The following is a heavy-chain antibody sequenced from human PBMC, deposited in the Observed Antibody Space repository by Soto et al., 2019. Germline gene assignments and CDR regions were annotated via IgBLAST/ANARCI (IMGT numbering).Heavy chain of an antibody. CDR2: INPNSGGT. Sequence: YYMHWVRQAPGQGLEWMGWINPNSGGTNYAQKFQGWVTMTRDTSISTAYMELSRLRSDDTAVYYCARDYCTNGVCYIDYWGQGTLVTVSS. J-gene: IGHJ4*02. CDR3: ARDYCTNGVCYIDY. V-gene: IGHV1-2*04. D-gene: IGHD2-8*01. CDR1: YY.